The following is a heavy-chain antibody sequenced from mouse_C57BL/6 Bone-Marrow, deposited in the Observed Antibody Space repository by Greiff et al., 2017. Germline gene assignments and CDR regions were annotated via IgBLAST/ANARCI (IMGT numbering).Heavy chain of an antibody. CDR3: ASPIPYYGSPWFAY. J-gene: IGHJ3*01. CDR2: IHPNSGST. V-gene: IGHV1-64*01. CDR1: GYTFTSYW. Sequence: VQLQQPGAELVKPGASVKLSCKASGYTFTSYWMHWVKQRPGQGLEWIGMIHPNSGSTNYNEKFKSKATLTVDKSSSTAYMQLSSLTSEDSAVYYCASPIPYYGSPWFAYWGQGTLVTVSA. D-gene: IGHD1-1*01.